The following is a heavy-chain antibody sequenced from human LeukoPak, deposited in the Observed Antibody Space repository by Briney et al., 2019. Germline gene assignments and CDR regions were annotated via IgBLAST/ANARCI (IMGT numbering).Heavy chain of an antibody. CDR2: VNPNSGGT. V-gene: IGHV1-2*02. Sequence: ASVKVSCKASGYTFTGYYMHWVRQAPGQGLEWMGWVNPNSGGTNYAQKFQGRVTMTRDTSISTAYMELGRLTSDDTAVYYCARITGTTYYYYMDVWGKGITVTVS. D-gene: IGHD1-7*01. CDR3: ARITGTTYYYYMDV. CDR1: GYTFTGYY. J-gene: IGHJ6*03.